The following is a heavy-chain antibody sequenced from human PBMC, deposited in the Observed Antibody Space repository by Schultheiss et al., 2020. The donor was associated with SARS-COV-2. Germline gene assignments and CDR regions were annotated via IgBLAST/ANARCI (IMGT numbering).Heavy chain of an antibody. CDR3: ARGPNYYDSSGNYWYFDL. Sequence: SETLSLTCTVSGASISSYYWSWIRQPPGKGLEWIGYIYYTGSTNYNPSLKSRVTISVDTSKNQFSLKLSSVTAADTAVYYCARGPNYYDSSGNYWYFDLWGQGTTVTVSS. D-gene: IGHD3-22*01. CDR2: IYYTGST. J-gene: IGHJ2*01. V-gene: IGHV4-59*12. CDR1: GASISSYY.